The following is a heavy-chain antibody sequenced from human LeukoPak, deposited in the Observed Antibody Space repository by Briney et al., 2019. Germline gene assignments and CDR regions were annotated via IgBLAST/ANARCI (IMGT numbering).Heavy chain of an antibody. CDR3: ARAMTTVNPVDAFDI. CDR2: ISYDGSNK. D-gene: IGHD4-17*01. V-gene: IGHV3-30-3*01. CDR1: GFTFSSYA. J-gene: IGHJ3*02. Sequence: GRSLRLSCAASGFTFSSYAMHWVRQAPGKGLEWVAVISYDGSNKYYADSVKGRFTISRDNSKNTLYLQMNSLRAEDTAVYYCARAMTTVNPVDAFDIWGQGTMVTFSS.